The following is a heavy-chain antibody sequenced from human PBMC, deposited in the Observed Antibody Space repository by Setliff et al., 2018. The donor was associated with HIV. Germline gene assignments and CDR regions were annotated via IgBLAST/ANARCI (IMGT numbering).Heavy chain of an antibody. V-gene: IGHV1-18*01. D-gene: IGHD2-21*01. Sequence: ASVKVSCKASGYTFSDYGISWVRQAPGQGLEWMGWINPETGDPNYAQKFRGRVLMTRDTPITTAFLHVAKLTSDDTAIYYCATGIPSDLDYWGQGTLVTVSS. CDR2: INPETGDP. J-gene: IGHJ4*01. CDR1: GYTFSDYG. CDR3: ATGIPSDLDY.